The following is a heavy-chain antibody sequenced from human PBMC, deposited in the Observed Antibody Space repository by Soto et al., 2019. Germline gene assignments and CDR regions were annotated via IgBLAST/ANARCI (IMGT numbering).Heavy chain of an antibody. V-gene: IGHV3-9*01. Sequence: EVQLVESGGGLVQPGRSLRLSCAASGFTFDDYAMHWVRQAPGKGLEWVSGISWNSGSIGYADSVKGRFTISRDNAKNSLYLQMNSLRAEDTALYYCAKDREAVDDAFDIWGRGTMVTVSS. D-gene: IGHD6-19*01. CDR3: AKDREAVDDAFDI. CDR2: ISWNSGSI. CDR1: GFTFDDYA. J-gene: IGHJ3*02.